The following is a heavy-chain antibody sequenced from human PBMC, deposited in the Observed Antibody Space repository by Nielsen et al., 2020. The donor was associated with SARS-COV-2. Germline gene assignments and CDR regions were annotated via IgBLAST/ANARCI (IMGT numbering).Heavy chain of an antibody. V-gene: IGHV7-4-1*02. D-gene: IGHD6-19*01. J-gene: IGHJ3*02. CDR1: GYTFTSYG. Sequence: ASVKVSCKASGYTFTSYGISWVRQAPGQGLEWMGWINTNTGNPTYAQGFTGRFVFSLDTSVSTAYPQISSLKAEDTAVYYCASSGLTVAGRPEAFDIWGQGTMVTVSS. CDR3: ASSGLTVAGRPEAFDI. CDR2: INTNTGNP.